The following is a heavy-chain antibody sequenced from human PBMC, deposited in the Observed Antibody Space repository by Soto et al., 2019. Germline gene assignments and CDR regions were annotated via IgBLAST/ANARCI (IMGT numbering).Heavy chain of an antibody. Sequence: PGESLKISWKGSGYSFSNYWIVWVRQMPGKGLEGMGVIYPADSDTRYSPSFQGHVTFSADKSISTAYLQLTSLNASDTAMYYWVRRDRVGLAGYVGFNIRGQGTMVAV. CDR2: IYPADSDT. J-gene: IGHJ3*02. CDR3: VRRDRVGLAGYVGFNI. D-gene: IGHD3-10*02. CDR1: GYSFSNYW. V-gene: IGHV5-51*01.